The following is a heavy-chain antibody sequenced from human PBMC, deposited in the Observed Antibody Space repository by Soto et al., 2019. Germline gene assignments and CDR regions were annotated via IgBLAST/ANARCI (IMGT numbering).Heavy chain of an antibody. Sequence: EVQLVESGGGLVQPGGSLRLSCAVSGFIFSDYWMSWVRQAPGKGLEWVANIKQDGSEKYYVDSVKGRFTISRDNAKNSLYLQMNSQRAEDTAVYYCARHYGDYVVSWFDPWGQGTLVTVSS. D-gene: IGHD4-17*01. CDR1: GFIFSDYW. J-gene: IGHJ5*02. CDR3: ARHYGDYVVSWFDP. CDR2: IKQDGSEK. V-gene: IGHV3-7*04.